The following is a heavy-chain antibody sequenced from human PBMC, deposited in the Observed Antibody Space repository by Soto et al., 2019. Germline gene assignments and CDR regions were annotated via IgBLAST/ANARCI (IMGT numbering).Heavy chain of an antibody. CDR3: AREDSFDPFHH. CDR2: ISSDGSNT. D-gene: IGHD2-21*01. V-gene: IGHV3-74*01. J-gene: IGHJ1*01. CDR1: GFTFSRYW. Sequence: PGESLKISCVASGFTFSRYWMNWVRQAPGKGLVWVSRISSDGSNTTYADSVKGRFTISRDQAKNTLYLQMNRLRVEDTAVYHCAREDSFDPFHHWGQGTLVTVSS.